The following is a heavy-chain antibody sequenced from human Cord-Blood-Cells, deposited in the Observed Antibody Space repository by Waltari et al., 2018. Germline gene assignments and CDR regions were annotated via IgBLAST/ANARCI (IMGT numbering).Heavy chain of an antibody. CDR3: ASEEDWNYDY. D-gene: IGHD1-7*01. V-gene: IGHV4-34*01. J-gene: IGHJ4*02. CDR1: GGSFSGYY. CDR2: INHSGDT. Sequence: QVQLQQWGAGLLKPSETLSLTCAVYGGSFSGYYWSWIRQPPGKGLEWIGEINHSGDTNYTPTLKSRVTISVDTSKNQFSLKLSSVTAADTAVYYCASEEDWNYDYWGQGTLVTVSS.